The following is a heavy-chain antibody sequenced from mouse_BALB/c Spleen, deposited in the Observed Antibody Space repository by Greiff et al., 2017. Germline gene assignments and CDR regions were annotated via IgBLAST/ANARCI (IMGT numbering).Heavy chain of an antibody. CDR2: ISYSGST. CDR3: ARYYGSSYAWFAY. D-gene: IGHD1-1*01. J-gene: IGHJ3*01. CDR1: GYSITSDYA. Sequence: EVKLQESGPGLVKPSQSLSLTCTVTGYSITSDYAWYWIRQFPGNKLEWMGYISYSGSTSYNPSLKSRISITRDTSKNQFFLQLNSVTTEDTATYYCARYYGSSYAWFAYWGQGTLVTVSA. V-gene: IGHV3-2*02.